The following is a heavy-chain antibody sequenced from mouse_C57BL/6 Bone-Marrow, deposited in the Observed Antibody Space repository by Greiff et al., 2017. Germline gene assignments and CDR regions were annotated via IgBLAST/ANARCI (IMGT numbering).Heavy chain of an antibody. Sequence: QVQLQQPGTELVKPGASVKLSCKASGYTFTSYWMHWVKQRPGQGLEWIGNINPSNGGTNYNEKFKSTVTLTVDKSSSTAYMQLSSLTSADAAVYYGGYYGYGGPCWYFDVWGTGTTVTVSS. CDR3: GYYGYGGPCWYFDV. D-gene: IGHD2-2*01. V-gene: IGHV1-53*01. J-gene: IGHJ1*03. CDR1: GYTFTSYW. CDR2: INPSNGGT.